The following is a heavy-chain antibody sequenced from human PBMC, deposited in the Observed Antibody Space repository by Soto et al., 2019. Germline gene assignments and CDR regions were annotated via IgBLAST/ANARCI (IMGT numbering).Heavy chain of an antibody. CDR3: ARGTTHYYDSSGYFFFDY. CDR1: GGSISSYY. J-gene: IGHJ4*02. D-gene: IGHD3-22*01. V-gene: IGHV4-59*01. CDR2: IYYSGST. Sequence: XATLSLTCTVSGGSISSYYWSGIRQPPGKGLEWIGYIYYSGSTNYNPSLKSRVTISVDTSKNQFSLKLSSVTAADTAVYYCARGTTHYYDSSGYFFFDYWGQGTLVTVSS.